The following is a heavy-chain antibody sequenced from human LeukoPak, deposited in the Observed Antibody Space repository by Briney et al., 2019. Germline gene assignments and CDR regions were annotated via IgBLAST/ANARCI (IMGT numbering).Heavy chain of an antibody. D-gene: IGHD2-2*01. Sequence: GGSLRLSCAASGFNFGSYSMTWVRQAPGKGLEWVAVISYDGSNKYYADSVKGRFTISRDNSKNTLYLQMNSLRAEDTAVYYCAKDVSYCSSTSCSNWFDPWGQGTLVTVSS. V-gene: IGHV3-30*04. CDR3: AKDVSYCSSTSCSNWFDP. J-gene: IGHJ5*02. CDR2: ISYDGSNK. CDR1: GFNFGSYS.